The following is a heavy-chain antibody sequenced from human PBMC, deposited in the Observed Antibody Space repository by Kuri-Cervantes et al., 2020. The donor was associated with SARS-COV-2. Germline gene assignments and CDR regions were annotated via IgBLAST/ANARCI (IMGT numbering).Heavy chain of an antibody. CDR1: GFIFSNYG. CDR2: IWYDGSNK. J-gene: IGHJ4*02. V-gene: IGHV3-33*01. Sequence: GESLKISCAASGFIFSNYGMHWVRQAPGKGLEWVAVIWYDGSNKYYADSVKGRFTISRDDSKNTLYLQMDSLRDDDTAVYYCARDREMYYDFWSGYYYFDYWGQGTLVTVSS. CDR3: ARDREMYYDFWSGYYYFDY. D-gene: IGHD3-3*01.